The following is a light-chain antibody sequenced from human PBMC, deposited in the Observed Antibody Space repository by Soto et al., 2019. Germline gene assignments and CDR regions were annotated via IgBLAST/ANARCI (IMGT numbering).Light chain of an antibody. CDR2: GAS. V-gene: IGKV3-20*01. CDR1: QSVSSSY. CDR3: QQYGSSPLIT. J-gene: IGKJ5*01. Sequence: DIVLTQSPGTLSLSPGERATLSCRASQSVSSSYLAWYQQKPGQAPRLLIYGASSRATGIPDRFSGSGSGTDFTLTISRLEPEDFAVYYCQQYGSSPLITFGQGTRLEI.